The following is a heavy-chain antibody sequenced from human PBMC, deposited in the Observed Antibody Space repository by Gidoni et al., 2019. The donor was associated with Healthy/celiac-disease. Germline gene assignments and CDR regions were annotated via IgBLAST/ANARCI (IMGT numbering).Heavy chain of an antibody. J-gene: IGHJ4*02. CDR1: GFTFSSYA. D-gene: IGHD6-13*01. Sequence: EVQLLESGGGLVQPGGSLRLYCAASGFTFSSYAMSWVRQAPGKGLGWVSAISGSGGSTYYADSVKGRFTISRDNSKNTLYLQMNSLRAEDTAVYYCANPARIAAAGYDYWGQGTLVTVSS. V-gene: IGHV3-23*01. CDR3: ANPARIAAAGYDY. CDR2: ISGSGGST.